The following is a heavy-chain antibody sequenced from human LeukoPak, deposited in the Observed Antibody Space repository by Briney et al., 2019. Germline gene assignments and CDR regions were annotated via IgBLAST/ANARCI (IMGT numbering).Heavy chain of an antibody. CDR2: FYHTGST. CDR3: ARVVGPTTSDTFDI. CDR1: GGSISSGGYY. Sequence: SETLSLTCTVSGGSISSGGYYWSCIRQPPGKGLEWIGYFYHTGSTYYNPSLKSRVTISIDRSKNQFSLKLSSVTAADTAVYYCARVVGPTTSDTFDIWGQGTMVTVSS. D-gene: IGHD1-26*01. V-gene: IGHV4-30-2*01. J-gene: IGHJ3*02.